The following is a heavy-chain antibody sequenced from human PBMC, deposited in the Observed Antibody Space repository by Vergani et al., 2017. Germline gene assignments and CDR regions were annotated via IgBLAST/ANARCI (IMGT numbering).Heavy chain of an antibody. CDR1: GFTVSSNY. J-gene: IGHJ6*02. D-gene: IGHD2-2*01. Sequence: EVQLVESGGGLVQPGGSLRLSCAASGFTVSSNYMSWVRQAPGKGLEWVSVIYSGGSTYYADSVKGRFTISRHNSKNTLYLQMNSLRAEDTAVYYCARAPLGYCSSTSCPGYYYYXMDVWGQGTTVTVSS. V-gene: IGHV3-53*04. CDR2: IYSGGST. CDR3: ARAPLGYCSSTSCPGYYYYXMDV.